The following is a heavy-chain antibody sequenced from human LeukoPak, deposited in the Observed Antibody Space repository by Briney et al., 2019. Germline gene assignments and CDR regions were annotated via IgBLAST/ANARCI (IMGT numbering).Heavy chain of an antibody. CDR1: GFTFSSYG. V-gene: IGHV3-9*01. Sequence: GGSLRLSCAASGFTFSSYGMHWVRQAPGKGLEWVSGISWNSGSIGHADSVKGRFTISRDNAKNSLYLQMNSLRAEDTALYYCAKDVYYDSSGASDYWGQGTLVTVSS. CDR3: AKDVYYDSSGASDY. CDR2: ISWNSGSI. D-gene: IGHD3-22*01. J-gene: IGHJ4*02.